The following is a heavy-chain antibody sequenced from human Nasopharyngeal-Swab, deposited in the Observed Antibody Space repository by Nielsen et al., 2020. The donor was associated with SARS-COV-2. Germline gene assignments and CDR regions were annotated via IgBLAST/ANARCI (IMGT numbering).Heavy chain of an antibody. J-gene: IGHJ6*02. CDR2: IYSGGST. Sequence: GGSLRLSCAASGFTVSSNYMSWVRQAPGKGLEWVSVIYSGGSTYYADSVKGRFTISRDNSKNTLYLQMNSLRAEDTAVYYCARHYDFWSGYYNSHFYGMDVWGQGTTVTVSS. D-gene: IGHD3-3*01. V-gene: IGHV3-66*04. CDR3: ARHYDFWSGYYNSHFYGMDV. CDR1: GFTVSSNY.